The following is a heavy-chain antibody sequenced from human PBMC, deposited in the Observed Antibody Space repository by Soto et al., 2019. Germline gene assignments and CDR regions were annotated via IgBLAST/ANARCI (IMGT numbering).Heavy chain of an antibody. CDR2: IYHSGST. V-gene: IGHV4-4*02. Sequence: QVQLQESGPGLVKPSGTLSLTCAVSGGSISSSIWWSWVRQPPGKGLEWIGEIYHSGSTNYNPSLKSRVTISVDKSKNQFSLKLSSVTAADTAVYYCARDKLAGSGSYYKVPRWFDPWGQGTLVTVSS. J-gene: IGHJ5*02. CDR3: ARDKLAGSGSYYKVPRWFDP. CDR1: GGSISSSIW. D-gene: IGHD3-10*01.